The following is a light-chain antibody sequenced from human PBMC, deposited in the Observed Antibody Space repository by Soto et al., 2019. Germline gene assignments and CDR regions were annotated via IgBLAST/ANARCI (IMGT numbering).Light chain of an antibody. V-gene: IGLV2-14*01. J-gene: IGLJ1*01. CDR3: SSYTSNTDPFV. Sequence: QSVLTQPASVSGSPGQSITISCTGTNDDVAYYDYVSWYQHHPGKAPKVIIYEVGHRPSGVSDRFSGSKSGNTASLTISGLQAEHEADSYCSSYTSNTDPFVFGTGTKVTVL. CDR2: EVG. CDR1: NDDVAYYDY.